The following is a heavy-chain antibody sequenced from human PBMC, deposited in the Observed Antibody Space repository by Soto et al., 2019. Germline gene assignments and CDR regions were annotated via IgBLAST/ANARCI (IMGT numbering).Heavy chain of an antibody. CDR1: GFTFSNAW. D-gene: IGHD3-10*01. CDR3: TTGLYGAGSSGGMDV. CDR2: IKRKNDGGTT. Sequence: EVQLVESGGGLVKPGGSLRLSCAASGFTFSNAWMSWVRQAPGKWLEWVGRIKRKNDGGTTDYAAPVKGIFNIARDDSKNTLYLQMNNLKTEDTAVYYCTTGLYGAGSSGGMDVWGQGTTVTVSS. V-gene: IGHV3-15*01. J-gene: IGHJ6*02.